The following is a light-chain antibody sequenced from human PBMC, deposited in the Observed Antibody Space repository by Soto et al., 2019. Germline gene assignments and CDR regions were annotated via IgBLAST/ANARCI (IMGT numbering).Light chain of an antibody. J-gene: IGLJ2*01. CDR1: NIGGKN. Sequence: SYELTQTPSVSVALGQTARISCGGNNIGGKNVHWYQQMPGQAPVLVIYRDTNRPSGIPERFSGSNSGNTATLTISGAQAGDEADYYCQVWDSSTGCKVFGGGTKVTVL. V-gene: IGLV3-9*01. CDR3: QVWDSSTGCKV. CDR2: RDT.